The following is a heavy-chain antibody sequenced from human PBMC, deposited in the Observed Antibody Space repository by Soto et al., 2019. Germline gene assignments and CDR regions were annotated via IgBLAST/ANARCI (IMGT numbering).Heavy chain of an antibody. CDR1: GGSFSGYY. D-gene: IGHD3-10*01. V-gene: IGHV4-34*01. CDR3: ARGPNRLFSQYYYGSGSLRNWFDP. Sequence: QVQLQQWGAGLLKPSETLSLTCAVYGGSFSGYYWSWIRQPPGKGLEWIGEINHSGSTNYNPSLKSRVTISVDTSKNQFSLKLSSVTAADTAVYYRARGPNRLFSQYYYGSGSLRNWFDPWGQGTLVTVSS. CDR2: INHSGST. J-gene: IGHJ5*02.